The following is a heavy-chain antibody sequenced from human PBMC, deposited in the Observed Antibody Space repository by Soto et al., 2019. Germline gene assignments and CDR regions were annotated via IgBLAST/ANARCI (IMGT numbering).Heavy chain of an antibody. CDR3: ARGGDWKFDF. CDR2: IHHRGTT. CDR1: GDSIRSDKW. J-gene: IGHJ4*02. D-gene: IGHD2-21*02. V-gene: IGHV4-4*02. Sequence: QVQLQESGPGLVKPSGTLSLTCDVSGDSIRSDKWWSWVRQSPGRGLEWIGEIHHRGTTNCNPSLKSRVTISVETSKNQLSLEMTSLTAADTAIYYCARGGDWKFDFWGQGSLVTFSS.